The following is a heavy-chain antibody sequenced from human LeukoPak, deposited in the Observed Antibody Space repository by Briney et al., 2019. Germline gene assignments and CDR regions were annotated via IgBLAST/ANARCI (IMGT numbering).Heavy chain of an antibody. Sequence: SETLSLTCTVSGGSISSSSYYWGWIRQPPGKGLEWIGEINHSGSTNYNPSLKSRVTISVDTSKNQFSLKLSSVTAADTAVYYCARRPKGRVRGKPWLAYYFDYWGQGTLVTVSS. D-gene: IGHD3-10*01. CDR2: INHSGST. CDR3: ARRPKGRVRGKPWLAYYFDY. J-gene: IGHJ4*02. V-gene: IGHV4-39*07. CDR1: GGSISSSSYY.